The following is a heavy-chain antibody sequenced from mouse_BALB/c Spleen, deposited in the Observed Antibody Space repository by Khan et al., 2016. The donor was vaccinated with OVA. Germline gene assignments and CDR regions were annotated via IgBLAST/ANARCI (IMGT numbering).Heavy chain of an antibody. J-gene: IGHJ4*01. CDR2: IWAGGSK. V-gene: IGHV2-6-5*01. CDR3: AKDPPYYGMDY. Sequence: QVQLKQSGPGLVAPSQSLSITCTVSGFSLTDYAVSWIRQPPGKGLEWLGVIWAGGSKSYYSVLKSRLSISKDNSKSQVFLKVNSRQTDDTAMYYCAKDPPYYGMDYWGQGTSVTVSS. CDR1: GFSLTDYA.